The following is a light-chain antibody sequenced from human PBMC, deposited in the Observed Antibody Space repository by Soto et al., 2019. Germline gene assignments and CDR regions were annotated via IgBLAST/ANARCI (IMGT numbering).Light chain of an antibody. Sequence: EIQMTHSPSTLSGSPCDRVTLSSRASQTVSSNLAWYQQKPGQAPSLLIYGASTRATGTPARFSGSGSGTEFTLTISSLQSEDFAAYYCQQYIRWSLTFGGGTKVDIK. CDR1: QTVSSN. CDR3: QQYIRWSLT. J-gene: IGKJ4*02. CDR2: GAS. V-gene: IGKV3-15*01.